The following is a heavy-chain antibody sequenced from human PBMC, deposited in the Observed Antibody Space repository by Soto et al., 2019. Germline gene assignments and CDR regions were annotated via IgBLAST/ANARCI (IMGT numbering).Heavy chain of an antibody. V-gene: IGHV1-69*01. CDR2: IIPIFGIV. CDR1: GGTFSSYP. Sequence: QVQLVQSGAEVKKPGSSVKVSCKASGGTFSSYPLSWVRQAPGQGLEWMGGIIPIFGIVNSAQKFQGRVSITADESTSTAYMELSSLGSEDTAVYYCARPRTTGTTNGYDYWGQGTLVTVSS. J-gene: IGHJ4*02. CDR3: ARPRTTGTTNGYDY. D-gene: IGHD1-1*01.